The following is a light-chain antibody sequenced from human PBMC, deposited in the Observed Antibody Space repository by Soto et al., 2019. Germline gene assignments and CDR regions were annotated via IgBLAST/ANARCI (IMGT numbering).Light chain of an antibody. CDR3: QQYGNSPIT. CDR1: QSVSSY. V-gene: IGKV3D-20*01. J-gene: IGKJ5*01. CDR2: DAS. Sequence: EFVLTQSPATLSLSPGERATLSCRASQSVSSYLAWYQQKPGLAPRLLIYDASSRATGIPDRFSGSGSGTDFTLAISRLEPEDFVVYYCQQYGNSPITFGQGTRLEIK.